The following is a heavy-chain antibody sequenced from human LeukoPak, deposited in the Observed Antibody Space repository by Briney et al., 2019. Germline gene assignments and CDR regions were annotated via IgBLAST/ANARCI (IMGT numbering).Heavy chain of an antibody. Sequence: SGGSLRLSCAASGFTFSSYGMHWVRQAPGKGLEWVAVISYDGSNKYYADSVKGRFTISRDNSKNTLYLQMNSLRAEDTAVYYCAKDRALGGNSDFDYWGQGTLVTVSS. CDR2: ISYDGSNK. V-gene: IGHV3-30*18. D-gene: IGHD4-23*01. CDR1: GFTFSSYG. CDR3: AKDRALGGNSDFDY. J-gene: IGHJ4*02.